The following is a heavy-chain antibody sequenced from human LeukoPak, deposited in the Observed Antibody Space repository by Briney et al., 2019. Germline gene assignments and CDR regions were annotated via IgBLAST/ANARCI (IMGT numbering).Heavy chain of an antibody. V-gene: IGHV1-46*01. Sequence: ASVKVSCKASGYTFTGYYMHWVRQAPGQGLEWMGIINPSGGSTSYAQKFQGRVTMTRDMSTSTVYMELSSLRSEDTAVYYCARGGRRYFWSGYLDYWGQGTLVTVSS. CDR2: INPSGGST. CDR1: GYTFTGYY. D-gene: IGHD3-3*01. J-gene: IGHJ4*02. CDR3: ARGGRRYFWSGYLDY.